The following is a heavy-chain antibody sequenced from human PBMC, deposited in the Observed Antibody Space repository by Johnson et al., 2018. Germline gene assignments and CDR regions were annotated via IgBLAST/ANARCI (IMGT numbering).Heavy chain of an antibody. CDR3: GNMRWRQPDAAAFDI. CDR2: ISYDGSNK. Sequence: QVQLVQSGGGVVQPGRSLRLSCAASGFTFSSYGMHWVRQAPGKGLEWVAVISYDGSNKYYADSVKGRFTISRANSKNTLYLQMNSLRAEDTAVYYCGNMRWRQPDAAAFDIWGQGTMVTVAS. V-gene: IGHV3-30*18. CDR1: GFTFSSYG. J-gene: IGHJ3*02. D-gene: IGHD5-24*01.